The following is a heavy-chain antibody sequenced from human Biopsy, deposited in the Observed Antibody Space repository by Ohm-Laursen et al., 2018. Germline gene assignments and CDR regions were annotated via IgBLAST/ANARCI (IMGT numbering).Heavy chain of an antibody. Sequence: ASVKVSCKASSYTFTDYNIHWMRQAPGQGLEWMGGIIPILRTTTYAPKFQGRVTFTADKSSSTAYLELSSLTSDDTAVYYCARDALGGGSYRFFYWGQGSLVTVSS. CDR3: ARDALGGGSYRFFY. CDR1: SYTFTDYN. CDR2: IIPILRTT. D-gene: IGHD1-26*01. J-gene: IGHJ4*02. V-gene: IGHV1-69*08.